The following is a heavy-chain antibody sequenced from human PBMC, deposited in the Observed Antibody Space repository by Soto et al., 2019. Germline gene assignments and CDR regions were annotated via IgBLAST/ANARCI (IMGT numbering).Heavy chain of an antibody. Sequence: GGSLRLSCAASGFTFSSSDMHWVRQATGKGLEWVSGIGIAGDTYYPGSVKGRFTISRENAKNTLYLQMNSLRAEDTAVYYCAKASHIVVVPAAISEEVDYYYYGMDVWGQGTTVTVSS. CDR3: AKASHIVVVPAAISEEVDYYYYGMDV. CDR2: IGIAGDT. J-gene: IGHJ6*02. D-gene: IGHD2-2*01. V-gene: IGHV3-13*01. CDR1: GFTFSSSD.